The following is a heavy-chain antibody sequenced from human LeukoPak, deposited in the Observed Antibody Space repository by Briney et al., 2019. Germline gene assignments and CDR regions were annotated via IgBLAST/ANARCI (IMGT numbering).Heavy chain of an antibody. J-gene: IGHJ3*02. D-gene: IGHD6-19*01. Sequence: GASVKVSCKASGYTFTSYGTSWVRQAPGQGLEWMGWISAYNGNTNYAQKLQGRVTMTTDTSTSTAYMELRSLRSDDTAVYYCARVIWYSSGWPDAFDIWGQGTMVTVSS. V-gene: IGHV1-18*01. CDR1: GYTFTSYG. CDR3: ARVIWYSSGWPDAFDI. CDR2: ISAYNGNT.